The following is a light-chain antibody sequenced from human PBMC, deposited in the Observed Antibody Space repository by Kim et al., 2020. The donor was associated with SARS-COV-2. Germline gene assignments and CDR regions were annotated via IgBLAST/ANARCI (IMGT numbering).Light chain of an antibody. Sequence: ATINFTSSQCVLSSSNNKTYLAGYQQKPVVPPKLLIYWASTLESGVPSPFSGSGSWTDFTLTISSLQAEDVAFYYFQQYYSTPCTFGQGTKVDI. CDR2: WAS. CDR1: QCVLSSSNNKTY. J-gene: IGKJ1*01. V-gene: IGKV4-1*01. CDR3: QQYYSTPCT.